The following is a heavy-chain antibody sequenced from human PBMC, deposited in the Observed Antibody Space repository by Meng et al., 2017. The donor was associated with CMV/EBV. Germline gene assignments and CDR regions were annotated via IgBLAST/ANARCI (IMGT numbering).Heavy chain of an antibody. Sequence: SLKISCAASGFTFDDYAMHWVRQAPGKGLEWVSGTSWNSGSIGYADSVKGRFTISRDNAKNSLYLQMNSLRAEDTALYYCAKDIVDTTMVNAFDIWGQGTMVTVSS. CDR2: TSWNSGSI. J-gene: IGHJ3*02. D-gene: IGHD5-18*01. CDR3: AKDIVDTTMVNAFDI. CDR1: GFTFDDYA. V-gene: IGHV3-9*01.